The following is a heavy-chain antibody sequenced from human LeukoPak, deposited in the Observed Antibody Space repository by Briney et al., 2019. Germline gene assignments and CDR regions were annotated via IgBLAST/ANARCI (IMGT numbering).Heavy chain of an antibody. V-gene: IGHV4-34*01. CDR2: ISHSGST. Sequence: SETLSLTCAVYGGSFSGYYWSWIRQPPGKGLEWIGEISHSGSTNYNPSLKSRVTISVDTSKNQFSLKLSSVTAADTAVYYCARGGGGYCSSTSCRKFNWFDPWGQGTLVTVSS. CDR3: ARGGGGYCSSTSCRKFNWFDP. CDR1: GGSFSGYY. D-gene: IGHD2-2*01. J-gene: IGHJ5*02.